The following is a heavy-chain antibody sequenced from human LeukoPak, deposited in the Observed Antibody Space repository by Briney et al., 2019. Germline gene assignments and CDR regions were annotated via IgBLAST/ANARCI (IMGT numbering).Heavy chain of an antibody. CDR3: TRDASDIVAVPAAVGPFDL. CDR2: LRSDGTTT. V-gene: IGHV3-64*02. Sequence: GGSLRLSCAASGFTFRNFALHWVRQAPGRGLEYVAALRSDGTTTYYADSVKGRFIISRDNSKNTLYLQMGSLRSEDMGVYYCTRDASDIVAVPAAVGPFDLWGQGTLVTVSS. CDR1: GFTFRNFA. J-gene: IGHJ4*02. D-gene: IGHD2-2*01.